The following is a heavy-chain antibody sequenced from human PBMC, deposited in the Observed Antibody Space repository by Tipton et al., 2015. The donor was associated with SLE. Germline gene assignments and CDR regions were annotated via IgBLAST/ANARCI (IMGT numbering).Heavy chain of an antibody. D-gene: IGHD3-16*01. Sequence: TLSLTCNVSGVYINSGGFYYWSWIRQPPGKGLEWIGNIHHSGNTYYNPSLESRVTISVDTSKNQFSLRLYSVTAADTAVYSCARVSPVLLGGLGDFDQWGQGTLVTVSS. J-gene: IGHJ4*02. CDR2: IHHSGNT. V-gene: IGHV4-38-2*02. CDR1: GVYINSGGFYY. CDR3: ARVSPVLLGGLGDFDQ.